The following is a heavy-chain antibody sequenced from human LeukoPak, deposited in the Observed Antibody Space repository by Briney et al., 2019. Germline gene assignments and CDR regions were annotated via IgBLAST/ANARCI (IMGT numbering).Heavy chain of an antibody. D-gene: IGHD6-19*01. CDR2: IGAYNGNT. V-gene: IGHV1-18*01. CDR1: GYTFTSYG. CDR3: ARWYEGVSQWLVQLYYFDY. Sequence: ASVKVSCKASGYTFTSYGISWVRQAPGQGLEWMGWIGAYNGNTNYAQKLQGRVTMTTDTSTSTAYMELRSLRSDDTAVYYCARWYEGVSQWLVQLYYFDYWGQGTLVTVSS. J-gene: IGHJ4*02.